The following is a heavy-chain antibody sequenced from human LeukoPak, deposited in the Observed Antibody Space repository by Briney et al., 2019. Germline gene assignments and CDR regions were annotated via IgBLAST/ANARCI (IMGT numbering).Heavy chain of an antibody. CDR2: ISSGSSYI. Sequence: GGSLRLSCAASGFTFSSFSMNWVRQAPGKGLEWVSSISSGSSYIYYADSVKGRFTISRDNAKNSLYLQMNSLRAEDTAVYYCAREVSGITMVRGPYFDYWGQGTLVTVSS. CDR1: GFTFSSFS. J-gene: IGHJ4*02. CDR3: AREVSGITMVRGPYFDY. V-gene: IGHV3-21*01. D-gene: IGHD3-10*01.